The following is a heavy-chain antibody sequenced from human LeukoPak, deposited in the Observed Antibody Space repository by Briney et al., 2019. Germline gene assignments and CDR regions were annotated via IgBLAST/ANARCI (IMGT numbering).Heavy chain of an antibody. CDR3: ARDRSYYDILTGYYPHHDY. CDR2: ISSSSYT. J-gene: IGHJ4*02. V-gene: IGHV3-11*05. CDR1: GFTFSDYY. D-gene: IGHD3-9*01. Sequence: PGGSLRLSCAASGFTFSDYYMSWIRQAPGKGLEWVSYISSSSYTNYADSVKGRFTISRDNAKNSLYLQMNSLRAEDTAVYYCARDRSYYDILTGYYPHHDYWGQGTLVTVSS.